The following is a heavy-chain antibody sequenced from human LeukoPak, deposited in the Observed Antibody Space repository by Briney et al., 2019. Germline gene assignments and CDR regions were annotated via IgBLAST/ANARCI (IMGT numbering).Heavy chain of an antibody. Sequence: LAGGSLRLSCAASGFTFSSYAMHWLRQAPGKGLEWVAVISYDGSNKYYADSVKGRFTISRDNSKNTLYLQMNSLRAEDTAVYYCARVLGATAEGDYWGQGTLVSVSS. V-gene: IGHV3-30-3*01. CDR1: GFTFSSYA. CDR2: ISYDGSNK. D-gene: IGHD1-26*01. CDR3: ARVLGATAEGDY. J-gene: IGHJ4*02.